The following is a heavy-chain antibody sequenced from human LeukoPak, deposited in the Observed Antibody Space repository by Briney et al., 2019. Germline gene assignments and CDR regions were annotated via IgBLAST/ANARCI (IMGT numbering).Heavy chain of an antibody. Sequence: SETLSLTCSVSGASIRTYYWSWIRQPPGKGLEWIGDIYYSGSTTYNPSLKSRVAISVDTSKNHFSLKLSSVTAADTAVYYCARLAGPRNFINYWGQGTLVTVSS. J-gene: IGHJ4*02. V-gene: IGHV4-59*12. CDR1: GASIRTYY. CDR2: IYYSGST. CDR3: ARLAGPRNFINY. D-gene: IGHD6-19*01.